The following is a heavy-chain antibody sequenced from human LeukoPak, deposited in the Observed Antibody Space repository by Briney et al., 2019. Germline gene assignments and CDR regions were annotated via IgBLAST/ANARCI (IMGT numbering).Heavy chain of an antibody. V-gene: IGHV1-18*01. D-gene: IGHD3-10*01. J-gene: IGHJ4*02. CDR2: ISAYNGNT. CDR1: GYTFTTYD. CDR3: ARDSYGDMFAYYYGSGSYYSPLDY. Sequence: ASVKVSCKASGYTFTTYDINWVRQATGQGLEWMGWISAYNGNTNYAQKLQGRVTMTTDTSTSTAYMELRSLRSDDTAVYYCARDSYGDMFAYYYGSGSYYSPLDYWGQGTLVTVSS.